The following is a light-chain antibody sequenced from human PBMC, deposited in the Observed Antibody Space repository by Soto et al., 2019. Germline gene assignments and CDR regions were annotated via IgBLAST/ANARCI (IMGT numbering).Light chain of an antibody. V-gene: IGKV3-11*01. CDR2: GAS. CDR1: QTINNN. J-gene: IGKJ1*01. CDR3: QQRSNWPRT. Sequence: VMTQAPATLSVSPGERATLSCRASQTINNNVAWYQLKDGQVPRLVIYGASTRATDIPARFSGSGSGTDFTLTISSLEPEDLAAYFCQQRSNWPRTFGQGTKVDIK.